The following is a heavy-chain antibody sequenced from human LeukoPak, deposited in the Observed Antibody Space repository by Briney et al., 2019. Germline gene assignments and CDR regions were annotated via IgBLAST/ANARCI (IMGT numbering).Heavy chain of an antibody. CDR1: GFTFSTHW. Sequence: GGPLRLSCAASGFTFSTHWMSWVRQAPGKGLEWVANIKQDGSEKYYVDSVKGRFTISRDNAKNSLYLQMNSLRAEDTAVYYCARGWGYYFDYWGQGTLVTVSS. CDR2: IKQDGSEK. J-gene: IGHJ4*02. D-gene: IGHD3-16*01. CDR3: ARGWGYYFDY. V-gene: IGHV3-7*01.